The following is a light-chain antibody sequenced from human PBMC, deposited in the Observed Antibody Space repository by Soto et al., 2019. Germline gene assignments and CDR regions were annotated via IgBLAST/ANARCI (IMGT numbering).Light chain of an antibody. V-gene: IGKV1D-8*03. CDR3: QQFKNYVT. CDR2: AAS. CDR1: QGISSY. Sequence: VIWMTQSPSLPSPSTGDRVTISCRMSQGISSYLAWYQQKPGKAPELLIYAASTLQSGVPSRFSGSGSGTDFTLTITSLEPEDFATYYCQQFKNYVTFGQGTRLEIK. J-gene: IGKJ5*01.